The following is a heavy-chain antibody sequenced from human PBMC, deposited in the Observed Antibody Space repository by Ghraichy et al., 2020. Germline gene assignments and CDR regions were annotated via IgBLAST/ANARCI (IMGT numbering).Heavy chain of an antibody. CDR3: AREVAGSSSPPGAFDI. J-gene: IGHJ3*02. Sequence: SETLSLTCTVSGGSISSGGYYWSWIRQHPGKGLEWIGYIYYSGSTYYNPSLKSRVTISVDTSKNQFSLKLSSVTAADTVVYYCAREVAGSSSPPGAFDIWGQGTMVTVSS. D-gene: IGHD6-13*01. V-gene: IGHV4-31*03. CDR2: IYYSGST. CDR1: GGSISSGGYY.